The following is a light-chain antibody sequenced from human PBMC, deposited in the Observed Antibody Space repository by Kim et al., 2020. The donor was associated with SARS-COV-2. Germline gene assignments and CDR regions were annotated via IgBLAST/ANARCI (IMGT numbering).Light chain of an antibody. J-gene: IGLJ3*02. CDR1: NIGSKN. Sequence: APGMKARITCGGKNIGSKNVHEYQQKPGQAPVLVMYYNNDRPSGIPERVSGSNSENTATLTISRVEAGDEADYYCQTWDSNNDHRVFGGGTQLTVL. CDR2: YNN. CDR3: QTWDSNNDHRV. V-gene: IGLV3-21*04.